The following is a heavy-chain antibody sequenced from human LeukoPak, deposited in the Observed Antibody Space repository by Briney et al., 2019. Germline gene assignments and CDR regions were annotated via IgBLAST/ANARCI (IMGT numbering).Heavy chain of an antibody. V-gene: IGHV4-34*01. Sequence: SETLSLTCGVYGGSFSGYYWSWIRQPPGKGLEWIGEINHSGSTNYNPSLKSRVTISVDTSKNQFSLKLSSVTAADTAVYYCARDPGIAVADNFDYWGQGTLVTVSS. D-gene: IGHD6-19*01. CDR1: GGSFSGYY. J-gene: IGHJ4*02. CDR2: INHSGST. CDR3: ARDPGIAVADNFDY.